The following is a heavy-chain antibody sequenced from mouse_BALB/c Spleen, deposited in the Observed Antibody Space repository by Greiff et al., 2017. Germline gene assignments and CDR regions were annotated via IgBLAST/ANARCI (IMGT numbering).Heavy chain of an antibody. CDR3: ARADYDKGYAMDY. D-gene: IGHD2-4*01. J-gene: IGHJ4*01. CDR2: ILPGSGST. V-gene: IGHV1-9*01. Sequence: QVQLQQSGAELMKPGASVKISCKATGYTFSSYWIEWVKQRPGHGLEWIGEILPGSGSTNYNEKFKGKATFTADTSSNTAYMQLSSLTSEDSAVYYCARADYDKGYAMDYWGQGTTRTVSS. CDR1: GYTFSSYW.